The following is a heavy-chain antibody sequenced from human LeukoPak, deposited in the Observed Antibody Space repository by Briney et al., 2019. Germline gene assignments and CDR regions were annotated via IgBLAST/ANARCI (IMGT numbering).Heavy chain of an antibody. CDR1: GSTFDNYW. CDR3: ARGPPYAGGYYVGDY. D-gene: IGHD1-26*01. J-gene: IGHJ4*02. Sequence: GGSLRLSCVASGSTFDNYWVHWVRQAPGKGLVWVSRISRDGRTTSYADSVKGRFTISRDNAKNTLYLQMNILKAEDTAIYYCARGPPYAGGYYVGDYWGQGILVTVSS. CDR2: ISRDGRTT. V-gene: IGHV3-74*01.